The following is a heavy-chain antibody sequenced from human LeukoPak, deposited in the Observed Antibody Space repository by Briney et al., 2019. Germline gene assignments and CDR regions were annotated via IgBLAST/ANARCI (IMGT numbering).Heavy chain of an antibody. Sequence: GGSLRLSCAASGFTFSTFAMIWVRQPPGKGLEWVSSIFPSGGEIHYADSVKGRFTISRDNSKNTLYLQMNSLRAEDTAVYYCARAYSSGWYHFDYWGQGTLVTVSS. J-gene: IGHJ4*02. D-gene: IGHD6-19*01. CDR1: GFTFSTFA. CDR3: ARAYSSGWYHFDY. CDR2: IFPSGGEI. V-gene: IGHV3-23*01.